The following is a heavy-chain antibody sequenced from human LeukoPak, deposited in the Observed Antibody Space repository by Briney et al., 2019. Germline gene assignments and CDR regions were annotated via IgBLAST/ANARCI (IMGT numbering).Heavy chain of an antibody. Sequence: ASVKVSCKASGYTLNISFMHWVRQAPGQGLEWMGVINSSGTSTDYAQRFQGRITMTRDTSTNTVYMELSSLRSEDTAVYYCAGPHGASYYYFDYWGQGTLVTVSS. CDR1: GYTLNISF. V-gene: IGHV1-46*02. CDR2: INSSGTST. CDR3: AGPHGASYYYFDY. J-gene: IGHJ4*02. D-gene: IGHD3-10*01.